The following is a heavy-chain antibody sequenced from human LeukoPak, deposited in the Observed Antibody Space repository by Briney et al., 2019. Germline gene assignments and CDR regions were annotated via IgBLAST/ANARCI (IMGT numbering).Heavy chain of an antibody. CDR1: GFTFSSYA. D-gene: IGHD3-10*01. J-gene: IGHJ3*02. Sequence: GGSLRLSCAASGFTFSSYAMHWVRQAPGKGLEYVSAISSNGGSTYYANSVKGRFTISRDNSKNTLYLQMGSLRAEDMAVYYCAREGNFPDARVAFDIWGQGTMVTVSS. V-gene: IGHV3-64*01. CDR3: AREGNFPDARVAFDI. CDR2: ISSNGGST.